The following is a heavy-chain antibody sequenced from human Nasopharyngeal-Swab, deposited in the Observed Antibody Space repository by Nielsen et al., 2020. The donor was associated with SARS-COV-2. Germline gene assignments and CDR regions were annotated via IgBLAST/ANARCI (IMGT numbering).Heavy chain of an antibody. D-gene: IGHD2-15*01. CDR2: INPNSGGT. Sequence: ASVKVSCKASGYTFTGYYMHWVRQAPGQGLEWMGRINPNSGGTNYAQKFQGSVTMTRDTSISTAYMELSRLRSDDTAVYYCARVQSVVVAGTDYYYYGMDVWGQGTTVTVSS. J-gene: IGHJ6*02. V-gene: IGHV1-2*06. CDR3: ARVQSVVVAGTDYYYYGMDV. CDR1: GYTFTGYY.